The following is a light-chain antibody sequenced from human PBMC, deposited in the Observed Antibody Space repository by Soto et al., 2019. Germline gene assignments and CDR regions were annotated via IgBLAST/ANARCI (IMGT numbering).Light chain of an antibody. V-gene: IGKV3-15*01. CDR2: GAF. CDR3: QQYNDWPLT. CDR1: QSVSSN. Sequence: EIVLTQSPGTLSFFPGERATLSCRASQSVSSNLAWYQQKPGQAPSLLIYGAFTRATGIPARFSGTGSGTEFTLTISSLQSEDFALYYCQQYNDWPLTFGQGTKVDIK. J-gene: IGKJ1*01.